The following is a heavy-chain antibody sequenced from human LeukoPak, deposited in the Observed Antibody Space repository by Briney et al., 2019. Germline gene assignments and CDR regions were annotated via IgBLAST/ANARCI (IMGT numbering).Heavy chain of an antibody. CDR1: GFTFSSYA. CDR3: AREGGGFDY. CDR2: ISYDGSNK. J-gene: IGHJ4*02. V-gene: IGHV3-30-3*01. Sequence: PGGSLRLSCAASGFTFSSYAMHWVRQAPDKGLEWVAVISYDGSNKYYADSVKGRFTISRDNSKNTLYLQMNSLRAEDTAVYYCAREGGGFDYWGQGTLVTVSS. D-gene: IGHD4-23*01.